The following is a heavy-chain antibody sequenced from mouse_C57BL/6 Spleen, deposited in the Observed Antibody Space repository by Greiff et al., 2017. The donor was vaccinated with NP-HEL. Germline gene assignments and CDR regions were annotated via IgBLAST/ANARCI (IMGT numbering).Heavy chain of an antibody. D-gene: IGHD2-1*01. Sequence: QVQLQQSGAELAKPGASVKLSCKASGYTFTSYWMHWVKQRPGQGLEWIGYINPSSGYTKYNQKFKDKATLTADKSSSTAYMQLSSLTYEDSAVYYCAKIYYGNYYAMDYWGQGTSVTVSS. CDR1: GYTFTSYW. V-gene: IGHV1-7*01. CDR2: INPSSGYT. CDR3: AKIYYGNYYAMDY. J-gene: IGHJ4*01.